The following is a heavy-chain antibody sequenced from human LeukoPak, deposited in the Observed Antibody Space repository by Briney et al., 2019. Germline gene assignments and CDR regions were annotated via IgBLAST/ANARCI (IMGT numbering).Heavy chain of an antibody. V-gene: IGHV3-66*01. D-gene: IGHD2-8*01. Sequence: GGSLRLSCAASGFTVSSNYMNWVRQAPGKGLEWVSAIYSGGSTYYADSVNGRFTISRDNPKNTLYLQMNSLRAEDTAVYYCASARYCTNGVCFRKSYFDYWGQGTLVTVSS. J-gene: IGHJ4*02. CDR2: IYSGGST. CDR3: ASARYCTNGVCFRKSYFDY. CDR1: GFTVSSNY.